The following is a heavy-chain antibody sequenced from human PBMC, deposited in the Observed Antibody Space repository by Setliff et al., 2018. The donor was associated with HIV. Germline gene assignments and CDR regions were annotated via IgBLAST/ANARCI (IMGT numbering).Heavy chain of an antibody. D-gene: IGHD3-3*01. CDR1: GGTLSSNA. Sequence: SVKVSCKASGGTLSSNAISWVRQAPGQGLEWMGGTIPLYGTPDFAQKFQGRLIISVDEATSTAYMELSSLRSEDTAVYFCARDRGSRSSNYYGPSGYWGQGTQVTVSS. CDR2: TIPLYGTP. J-gene: IGHJ4*02. CDR3: ARDRGSRSSNYYGPSGY. V-gene: IGHV1-69*13.